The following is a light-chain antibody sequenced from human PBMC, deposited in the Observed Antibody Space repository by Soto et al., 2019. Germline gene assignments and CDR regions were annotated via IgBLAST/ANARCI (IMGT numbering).Light chain of an antibody. J-gene: IGKJ5*01. CDR2: DPS. CDR1: QSVSSY. V-gene: IGKV3-11*01. Sequence: EIVLTQSPATLSLSRGERATLSCRASQSVSSYLASYQQTPGHAPTLLIYDPSNSATGIPAMFSGSASGTDTTLTISILEPEDFAVYCCQQRTNWPTFGQGTRLEI. CDR3: QQRTNWPT.